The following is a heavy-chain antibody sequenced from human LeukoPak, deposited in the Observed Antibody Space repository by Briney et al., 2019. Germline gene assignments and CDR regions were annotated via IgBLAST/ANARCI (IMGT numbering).Heavy chain of an antibody. Sequence: ASVKVSCKAAGYTFTGHYLHWVRQAPGQGLEWMGWINPKSGGSNYAPKFEGRVTMTRDTSITTAYMELHRLTSDDTAVYDCARFYCSISDCYGQTNWFDPWGQGTLVTVSS. CDR3: ARFYCSISDCYGQTNWFDP. CDR1: GYTFTGHY. D-gene: IGHD2-2*01. V-gene: IGHV1-2*02. J-gene: IGHJ5*02. CDR2: INPKSGGS.